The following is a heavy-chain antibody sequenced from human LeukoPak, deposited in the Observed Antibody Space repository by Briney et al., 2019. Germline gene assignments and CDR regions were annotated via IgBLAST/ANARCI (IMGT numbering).Heavy chain of an antibody. J-gene: IGHJ3*02. CDR1: GGSISSSSYY. CDR3: ARDRGIAAASDAFDI. V-gene: IGHV4-39*07. CDR2: IYYSGST. D-gene: IGHD6-13*01. Sequence: PSETLPLTCTVSGGSISSSSYYWGWIRQPPGKGLEWIGSIYYSGSTYYNPSLKSRVTISVDTSKNQFSLKLSSVTAADTAVYYCARDRGIAAASDAFDIWGQETMVTVSS.